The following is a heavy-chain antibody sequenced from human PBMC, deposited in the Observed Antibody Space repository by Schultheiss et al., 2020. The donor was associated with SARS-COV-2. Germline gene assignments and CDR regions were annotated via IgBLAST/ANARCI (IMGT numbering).Heavy chain of an antibody. CDR1: DYY. CDR2: IYYSGST. D-gene: IGHD3-22*01. Sequence: DYYMSWIRQAPGKGLEWIGYIYYSGSTYYNPSLKSRVTISVDTSKHQFSLKLSSVTAADTAVYYCAREFEITMIVDTDYYYYGMDVWGQGTTVTVSS. CDR3: AREFEITMIVDTDYYYYGMDV. J-gene: IGHJ6*02. V-gene: IGHV4-30-4*01.